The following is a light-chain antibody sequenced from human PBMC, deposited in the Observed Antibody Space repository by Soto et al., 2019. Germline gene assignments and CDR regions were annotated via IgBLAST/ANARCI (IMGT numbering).Light chain of an antibody. J-gene: IGKJ1*01. CDR1: QALNTR. CDR2: LTS. Sequence: EIVLTQSPATLSAFPGDRVTLSCRASQALNTRLAWYQHKPGQAPRLLIYLTSNMAAGVPARFSAWGSETDFTLTISDVEPEDFAVYYCHQRQIWPRTFGQGTKVEIK. CDR3: HQRQIWPRT. V-gene: IGKV3-11*01.